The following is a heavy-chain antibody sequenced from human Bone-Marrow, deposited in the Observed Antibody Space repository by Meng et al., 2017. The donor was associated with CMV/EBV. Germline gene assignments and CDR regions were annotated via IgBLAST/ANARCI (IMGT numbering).Heavy chain of an antibody. Sequence: ASVKVSCKASGYTFTSYYIYWVRQAPGQGLEWMGVINPSGGSTNYAQKFQGRITMTRDTSTSTVYMEPSSLRSEDTAVYYCARATLRFPDYWGQGTLVTVSS. V-gene: IGHV1-46*01. CDR3: ARATLRFPDY. CDR2: INPSGGST. J-gene: IGHJ4*02. D-gene: IGHD3-3*01. CDR1: GYTFTSYY.